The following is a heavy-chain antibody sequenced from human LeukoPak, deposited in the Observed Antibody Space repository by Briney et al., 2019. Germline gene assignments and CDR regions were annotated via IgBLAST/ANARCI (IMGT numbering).Heavy chain of an antibody. D-gene: IGHD6-6*01. J-gene: IGHJ6*02. V-gene: IGHV5-51*01. CDR2: IYPGDSDT. Sequence: GESLKISCKGSGYSFTSYWISWVRQMPGKGLEWMGIIYPGDSDTRYSPSFQGQVTISADKSISTAYLQWSSLKASDTAMYYCACSIAARWGRDALYYYGMDVWGQGTTVTVSS. CDR3: ACSIAARWGRDALYYYGMDV. CDR1: GYSFTSYW.